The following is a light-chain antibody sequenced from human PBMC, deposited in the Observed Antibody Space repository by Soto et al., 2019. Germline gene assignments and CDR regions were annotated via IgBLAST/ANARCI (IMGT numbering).Light chain of an antibody. J-gene: IGKJ2*01. V-gene: IGKV3-20*01. Sequence: EIVLTQSPGTLSLSPGETATLSCRASQSISSTYLAWFQQKPGQAPRLLIYGASSRFIGIPDRFSGSGSETDYTLTISRLEPGDFAVFYCQHYGSSPDTFGQGTKLEIK. CDR1: QSISSTY. CDR3: QHYGSSPDT. CDR2: GAS.